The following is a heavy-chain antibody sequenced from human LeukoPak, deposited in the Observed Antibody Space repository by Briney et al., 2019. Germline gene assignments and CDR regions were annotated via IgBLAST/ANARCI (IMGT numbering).Heavy chain of an antibody. J-gene: IGHJ5*02. CDR3: AKCRSSSGSCRFDP. D-gene: IGHD2-15*01. V-gene: IGHV3-23*01. CDR1: GFTFSSYW. CDR2: ISGSGGST. Sequence: GGSLRLSCAASGFTFSSYWMSWVRQAPGKGLEWVSAISGSGGSTYYADSVKGRFTISRDNSKNTLYLQMNSLRAEDTAVYYCAKCRSSSGSCRFDPWGQGTLVTVSS.